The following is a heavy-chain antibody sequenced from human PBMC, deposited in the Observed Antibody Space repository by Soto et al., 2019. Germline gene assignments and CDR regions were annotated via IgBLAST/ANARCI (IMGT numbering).Heavy chain of an antibody. Sequence: QVQLQESGPGLVKPSETLSLTCTVSGGSISSYYWSWIRQPPGKGLEWIGYVYYSGSTNYNPSLNSLVTISVDTSTNQFSLKLSSVTAADTAVYYCARGRFGAVAGTRYYYYYYMDVWGKGTTVTVSS. J-gene: IGHJ6*03. V-gene: IGHV4-59*01. CDR3: ARGRFGAVAGTRYYYYYYMDV. CDR1: GGSISSYY. CDR2: VYYSGST. D-gene: IGHD6-19*01.